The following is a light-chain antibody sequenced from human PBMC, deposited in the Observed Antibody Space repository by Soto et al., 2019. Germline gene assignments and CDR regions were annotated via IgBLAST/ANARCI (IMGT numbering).Light chain of an antibody. V-gene: IGKV1-12*01. Sequence: DIQMTQSPSSVSASLGARVTITCRATRGISSWLAWYQQKPGKAPKLLIYAASSLQSGVPSRFSGSGSGTDFTLTINNLQPEDFATYYCQQANSFPRTFGPGTKVDIK. CDR2: AAS. J-gene: IGKJ3*01. CDR1: RGISSW. CDR3: QQANSFPRT.